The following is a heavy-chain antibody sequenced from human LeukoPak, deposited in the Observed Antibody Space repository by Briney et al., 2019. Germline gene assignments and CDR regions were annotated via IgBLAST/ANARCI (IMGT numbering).Heavy chain of an antibody. CDR1: GGSIGSYY. CDR2: MYYSGNT. D-gene: IGHD1-26*01. J-gene: IGHJ3*02. CDR3: ARHTLVGARNAFDI. Sequence: SETLSLTCNVSGGSIGSYYWSWIRQPPGKGLEWIGYMYYSGNTNYNPSLKSRVTTSVDTSKNQFSLKLSSVTAADTAVYYCARHTLVGARNAFDIWGQGTMVAVSS. V-gene: IGHV4-59*08.